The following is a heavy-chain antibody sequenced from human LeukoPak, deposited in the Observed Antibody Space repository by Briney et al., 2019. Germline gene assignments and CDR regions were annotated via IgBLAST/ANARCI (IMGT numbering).Heavy chain of an antibody. J-gene: IGHJ3*02. CDR1: GYTFTSYY. CDR2: INPTSGGT. D-gene: IGHD6-13*01. V-gene: IGHV1-46*01. CDR3: ATARYSSSWDAFDI. Sequence: ASVKVSCKASGYTFTSYYMDWVRQAPGQGLEWMGIINPTSGGTSYAQKFQGRVTMTRDTSTSTVYMELSSLRSEDTAVYYCATARYSSSWDAFDIWGQGTMVTVSS.